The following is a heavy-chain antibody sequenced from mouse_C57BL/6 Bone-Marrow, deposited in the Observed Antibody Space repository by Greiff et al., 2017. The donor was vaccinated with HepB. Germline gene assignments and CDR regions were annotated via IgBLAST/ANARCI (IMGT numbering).Heavy chain of an antibody. CDR2: INSDGGST. CDR1: EYEFPSYD. CDR3: ARGMVTRGVDY. V-gene: IGHV5-2*01. Sequence: DVKLVESGGGLVQPGESLKLSCESTEYEFPSYDMSWVRKTPEKRLEWVAAINSDGGSTYYPDTMERRVIISRDNTKKTLYLQMSSLRSEDAALYYSARGMVTRGVDYWGQGTTLTVSS. D-gene: IGHD2-2*01. J-gene: IGHJ2*01.